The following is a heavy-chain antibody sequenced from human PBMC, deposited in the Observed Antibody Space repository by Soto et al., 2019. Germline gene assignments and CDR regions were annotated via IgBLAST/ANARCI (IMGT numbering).Heavy chain of an antibody. J-gene: IGHJ4*02. CDR2: IYYSGGT. V-gene: IGHV4-31*03. Sequence: PSETLSLTCTVSGGSISSGGYYWSWVRQHPGKGLEWIGYIYYSGGTYYNPSLKSRVTISVDTSKNQSSLKLTSVTAADTAVYYCASALDYSNYLSYWGQGALVTVSS. D-gene: IGHD4-4*01. CDR3: ASALDYSNYLSY. CDR1: GGSISSGGYY.